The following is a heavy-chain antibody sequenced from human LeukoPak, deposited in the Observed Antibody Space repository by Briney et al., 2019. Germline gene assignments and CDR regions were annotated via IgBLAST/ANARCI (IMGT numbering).Heavy chain of an antibody. V-gene: IGHV4-4*07. CDR3: ASTHGPLLDYYYYMDV. J-gene: IGHJ6*03. CDR2: IYSTGST. Sequence: SETLSLTCTVSGGSISSYYWSWIRQPAGEGLEWIGHIYSTGSTNYNPSLKSRVTLSVDRSKNQFSLRLNSVTAADTAVYYCASTHGPLLDYYYYMDVWGKGTTVTISS. D-gene: IGHD2/OR15-2a*01. CDR1: GGSISSYY.